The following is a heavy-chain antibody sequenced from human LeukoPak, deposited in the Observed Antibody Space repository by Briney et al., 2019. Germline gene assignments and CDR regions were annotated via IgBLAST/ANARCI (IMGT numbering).Heavy chain of an antibody. V-gene: IGHV3-23*01. Sequence: PGGSLRLSCAVSGFTVSSNYMSWVRQAPGKGLEWVSVISGSADSTYYADSVKGRFTISRDNSKNTLYLQMNSLRAEDTAVYYCAKGNVPGVVRDYYYYYMDVWGKGTTVTVSS. CDR1: GFTVSSNY. CDR3: AKGNVPGVVRDYYYYYMDV. CDR2: ISGSADST. D-gene: IGHD3-10*02. J-gene: IGHJ6*03.